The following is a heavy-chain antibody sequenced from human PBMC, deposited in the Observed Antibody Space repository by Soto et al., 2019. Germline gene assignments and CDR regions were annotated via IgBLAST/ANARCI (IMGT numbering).Heavy chain of an antibody. CDR3: ARRYGVAFDI. V-gene: IGHV4-59*08. CDR2: IYYSGST. Sequence: QVQLQESGPGLVKPSETLSLTCTVSGGSISSYYWSWIRQPPGKGLEWIGYIYYSGSTNYNPSLKRRVTQSVDTSKNQFSLKLSSVTAADTAVYYCARRYGVAFDIWGQGTMVTVSS. D-gene: IGHD3-10*01. CDR1: GGSISSYY. J-gene: IGHJ3*02.